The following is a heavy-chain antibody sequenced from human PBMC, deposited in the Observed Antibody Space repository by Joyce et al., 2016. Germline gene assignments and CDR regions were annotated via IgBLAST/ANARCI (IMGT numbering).Heavy chain of an antibody. D-gene: IGHD3-10*01. J-gene: IGHJ4*02. Sequence: QLLLQESGPGLVKTSQTLSLTCDVSGDSFTTGGYAWNWIRQPPGKGLEWIGDIYHSGNTHFTPSLQSRVTISLDRSKSQFSLKLSSVTAADTAVYYCARAPRGPGYFDSWGQGTLVTVSS. CDR3: ARAPRGPGYFDS. CDR2: IYHSGNT. V-gene: IGHV4-30-2*01. CDR1: GDSFTTGGYA.